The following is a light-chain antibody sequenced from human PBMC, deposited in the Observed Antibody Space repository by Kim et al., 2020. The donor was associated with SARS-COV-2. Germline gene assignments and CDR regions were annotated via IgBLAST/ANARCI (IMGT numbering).Light chain of an antibody. J-gene: IGLJ1*01. CDR2: DVS. V-gene: IGLV2-14*04. Sequence: GQSFTTTAAATAMDVGYYSPGSWYQQHPGTAPKLIMYDVSERASGVSHRFSGSQSGNTASLTISGLRAEDEADYYCSSHTTSSTYVFGSGTKVTVL. CDR1: AMDVGYYSP. CDR3: SSHTTSSTYV.